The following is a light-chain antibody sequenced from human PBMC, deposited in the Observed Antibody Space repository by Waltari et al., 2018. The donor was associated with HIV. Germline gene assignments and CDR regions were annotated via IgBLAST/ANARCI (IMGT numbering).Light chain of an antibody. J-gene: IGLJ2*01. CDR1: STDVGGYHY. Sequence: QSALSQPPPLSGSFGQSITTPCTGTSTDVGGYHYVSWYQQQPGNAPKLLISGVNNRPAGVSSRFSGSKSGNTASLTIFWLQAEDEADYYCSSCTKRDTVVFGGGTKLTVV. CDR2: GVN. V-gene: IGLV2-14*03. CDR3: SSCTKRDTVV.